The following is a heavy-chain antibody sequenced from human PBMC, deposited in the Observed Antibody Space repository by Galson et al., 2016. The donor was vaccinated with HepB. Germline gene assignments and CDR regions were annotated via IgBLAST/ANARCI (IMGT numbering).Heavy chain of an antibody. CDR2: ISSAGGYL. D-gene: IGHD6-13*01. CDR1: GFTFSIYT. V-gene: IGHV3-21*01. Sequence: SLRLSCAASGFTFSIYTMNWVRQAPGKGLEWVSSISSAGGYLYYADSVEGRFTISRDNDKKSLYLQMNNLRVEDTAVYYFARANMAAAGFDFDFWGQGTLVTVSS. J-gene: IGHJ4*02. CDR3: ARANMAAAGFDFDF.